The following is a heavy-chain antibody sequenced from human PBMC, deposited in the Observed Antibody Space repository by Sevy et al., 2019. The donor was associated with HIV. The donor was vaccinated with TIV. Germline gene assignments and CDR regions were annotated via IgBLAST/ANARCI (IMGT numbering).Heavy chain of an antibody. V-gene: IGHV3-53*01. CDR2: IYSGGST. CDR3: ARRSGYYYYGMDV. CDR1: GFTFSSYA. D-gene: IGHD3-3*01. J-gene: IGHJ6*02. Sequence: GGSLRLSCAASGFTFSSYAMSWVRQAPGKGLEWVSVIYSGGSTYYADSVKGRFTISRDNSKNTLYLQMNSLRAEDTAVYYCARRSGYYYYGMDVWGQGTTVTVSS.